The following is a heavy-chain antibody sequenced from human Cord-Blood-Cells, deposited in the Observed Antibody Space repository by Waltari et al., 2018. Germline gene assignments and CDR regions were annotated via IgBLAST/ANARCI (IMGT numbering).Heavy chain of an antibody. D-gene: IGHD6-13*01. V-gene: IGHV4-34*01. Sequence: QVQLQQWGAGLLKPSETLSPTCADHGAAFSGHSWGWIHTHPGRGLGWIGEINQSGSTNCIPSLKIRVTISVDTAKNQFSLKLGSVTAADTAVYYCARGRDNRIAAAVSNAFDIWGQGTMVTVSS. J-gene: IGHJ3*02. CDR2: INQSGST. CDR3: ARGRDNRIAAAVSNAFDI. CDR1: GAAFSGHS.